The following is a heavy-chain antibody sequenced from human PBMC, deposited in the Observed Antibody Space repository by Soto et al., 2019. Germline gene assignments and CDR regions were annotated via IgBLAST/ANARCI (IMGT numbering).Heavy chain of an antibody. V-gene: IGHV3-23*01. CDR2: ISGSGGST. Sequence: LRLSCAASGFTFSSYAMSWVRQAPGKGLEWVSAISGSGGSTYYADSVKGRFTISRDNSKNTLYLQMNSLRAEDTAVYYCAEDLLESSAYYDFWSGYYLSSYWGQGTLVTVSS. D-gene: IGHD3-3*01. CDR3: AEDLLESSAYYDFWSGYYLSSY. J-gene: IGHJ4*02. CDR1: GFTFSSYA.